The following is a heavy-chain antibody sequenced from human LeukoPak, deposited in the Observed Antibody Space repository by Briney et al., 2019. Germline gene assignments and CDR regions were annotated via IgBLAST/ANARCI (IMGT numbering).Heavy chain of an antibody. V-gene: IGHV3-21*04. CDR1: GFTFSTSA. D-gene: IGHD3-9*01. Sequence: GGSLRLSCAASGFTFSTSAMNWVRQAPGKGLEWVSSINNNASYIYYADSVKGRFTISRDNAKNSLYLQMNSLRAEDTALYHCARVDYDILTGYLDAFDIWGKGTSVTVSS. CDR3: ARVDYDILTGYLDAFDI. CDR2: INNNASYI. J-gene: IGHJ3*02.